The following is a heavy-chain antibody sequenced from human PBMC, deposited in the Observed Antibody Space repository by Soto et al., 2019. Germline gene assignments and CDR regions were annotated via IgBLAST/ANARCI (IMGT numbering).Heavy chain of an antibody. V-gene: IGHV3-74*01. Sequence: EVQLVESGGGLVQTEGSLRLSCAASGFTFSGYWMHWVRQSPGKGLVWVSRLNSDGSITSYADSVKGRFTISRDNAKNTLYLQRNSLRAEDTAVYFCARGGAYHGCWLSWGPGTLVTVSS. J-gene: IGHJ4*02. CDR2: LNSDGSIT. D-gene: IGHD3-9*01. CDR1: GFTFSGYW. CDR3: ARGGAYHGCWLS.